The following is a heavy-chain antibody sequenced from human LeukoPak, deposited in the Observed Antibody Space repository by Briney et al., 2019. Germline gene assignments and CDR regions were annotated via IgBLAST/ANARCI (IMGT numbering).Heavy chain of an antibody. CDR1: GFTFSTYA. J-gene: IGHJ4*02. CDR3: AKSGGGTTKNKYYFDY. CDR2: ISGSGSST. V-gene: IGHV3-23*01. Sequence: GGSLRLSCAASGFTFSTYAMSWVRQAPGKGLEWVSSISGSGSSTYYADSVKDRFTISRDSSKNTIYLQMNSLRAEDTAVFYCAKSGGGTTKNKYYFDYWGQGTLVTVSS. D-gene: IGHD3-10*01.